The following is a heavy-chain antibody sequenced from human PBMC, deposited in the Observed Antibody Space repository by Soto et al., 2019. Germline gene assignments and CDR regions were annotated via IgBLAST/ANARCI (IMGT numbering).Heavy chain of an antibody. D-gene: IGHD7-27*01. V-gene: IGHV1-69*05. CDR2: IIPIFGST. J-gene: IGHJ3*02. CDR1: GGTFSSYA. Sequence: ASVKVSCKASGGTFSSYASSWVRQAPGQGLEWMGGIIPIFGSTSYAQKFQGRVTMTRDTSTSTVYMELSSLRSEDTAVYYCARGSGADAFDIWGQGTMVTVSS. CDR3: ARGSGADAFDI.